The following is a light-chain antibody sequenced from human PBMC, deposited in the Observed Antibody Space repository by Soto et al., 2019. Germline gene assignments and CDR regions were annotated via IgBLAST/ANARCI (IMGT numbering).Light chain of an antibody. J-gene: IGKJ1*01. CDR2: DAS. CDR3: QQRSNWPPWT. Sequence: EIVFTHSPATLALSPLETTSLSCMSSQSVSSYLAWYQQKPGQAPRLLIYDASNRATGIPARCSGSGSGTDFSLTISSLEPEDFAVYYCQQRSNWPPWTFGQGTKVDIK. V-gene: IGKV3-11*01. CDR1: QSVSSY.